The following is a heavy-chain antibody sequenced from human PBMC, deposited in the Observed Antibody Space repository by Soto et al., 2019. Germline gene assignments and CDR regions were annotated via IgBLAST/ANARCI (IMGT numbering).Heavy chain of an antibody. D-gene: IGHD3-16*01. CDR1: GFTVSNNH. CDR2: VHGGGST. Sequence: VQLVESGGGLIQPGGSLRLSCAASGFTVSNNHMTWVRQAAGKGLELVSFVHGGGSTSNADSVKGRFTISRDNSKNTLYLQMDSLRAEDTAIYYCAGRLTTAASLDYWGRGTLVTVSS. CDR3: AGRLTTAASLDY. J-gene: IGHJ4*02. V-gene: IGHV3-53*01.